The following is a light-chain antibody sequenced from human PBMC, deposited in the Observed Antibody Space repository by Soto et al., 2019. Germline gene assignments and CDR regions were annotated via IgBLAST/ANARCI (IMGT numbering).Light chain of an antibody. CDR2: GAS. J-gene: IGKJ1*01. Sequence: EIVMAQSPATLAVSPWERSTLSGMASQSVNSNVAWYQQKPGQAPRLLIHGASTRATGIPARFSGSGSGTEFSLTISSLQSEDFAVYYCQQYSNWPRTFGQGTKVDI. V-gene: IGKV3-15*01. CDR1: QSVNSN. CDR3: QQYSNWPRT.